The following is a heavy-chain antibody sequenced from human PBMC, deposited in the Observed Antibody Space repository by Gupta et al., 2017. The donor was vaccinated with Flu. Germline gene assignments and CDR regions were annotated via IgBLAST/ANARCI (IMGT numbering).Heavy chain of an antibody. CDR1: GFSFSAHY. Sequence: EVQLVESGGGLVQPGGSLRLSCAASGFSFSAHYMDWVRQAPEKGLEWVARVRKKVNSYTTEYAASVKGRVTISRDDSKNSLFLQMDSLKTEDTAVYYCARVAVVVPAAMDYWGQGTLVTVSS. CDR3: ARVAVVVPAAMDY. V-gene: IGHV3-72*01. J-gene: IGHJ4*02. D-gene: IGHD2-2*01. CDR2: VRKKVNSYTT.